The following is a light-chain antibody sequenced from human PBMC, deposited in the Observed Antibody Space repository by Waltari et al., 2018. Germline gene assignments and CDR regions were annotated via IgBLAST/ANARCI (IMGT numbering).Light chain of an antibody. CDR2: EVS. V-gene: IGLV2-14*01. Sequence: QSALTQPASVSGSPGQSITIPCTGASSAVGGYNYVSWYQHHPGKAPKLMIYEVSNRPSGVSNRFSGSKSGNTASLTISGFQAEDEADYYCSSYTSSSTPYVFGTGTKVTVL. J-gene: IGLJ1*01. CDR1: SSAVGGYNY. CDR3: SSYTSSSTPYV.